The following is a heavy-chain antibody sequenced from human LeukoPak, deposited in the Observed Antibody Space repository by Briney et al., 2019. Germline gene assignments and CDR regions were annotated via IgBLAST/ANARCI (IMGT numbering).Heavy chain of an antibody. CDR1: GYTFSNFG. CDR3: ARDRRGYYDSGSYYPLI. D-gene: IGHD3-10*01. Sequence: ASVKVSCKTSGYTFSNFGINWVRQAPGQGLKWMGWINPNSGGTNYAQKFQGRVTMTRDTSVSTAYMEVSRLRSDDTAVYYCARDRRGYYDSGSYYPLIWGQGTLVTVSS. J-gene: IGHJ4*02. V-gene: IGHV1-2*02. CDR2: INPNSGGT.